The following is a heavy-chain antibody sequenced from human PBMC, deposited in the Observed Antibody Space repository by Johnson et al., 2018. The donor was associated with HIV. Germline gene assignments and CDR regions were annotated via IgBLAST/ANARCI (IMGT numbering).Heavy chain of an antibody. Sequence: VQLVESGGGVVRPGGSLRLSCAASGFTFDDYGMSWVRQAPGKGLEWVSVIYSGGSTYYADSVKGRFTISRDNSKNTLYLQMNSLRAEDTAVYYCARAGARAFDIWGQGTMVTVSS. D-gene: IGHD1-26*01. CDR1: GFTFDDYG. CDR2: IYSGGST. J-gene: IGHJ3*02. V-gene: IGHV3-66*02. CDR3: ARAGARAFDI.